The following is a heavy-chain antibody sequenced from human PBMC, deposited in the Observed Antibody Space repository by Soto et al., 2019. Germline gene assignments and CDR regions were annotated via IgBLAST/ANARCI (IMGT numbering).Heavy chain of an antibody. Sequence: QVQLVQSGAEVKKPGSSVKVSCKASRGTFSSYAISWVRQAPGQGLEWMGGIIPIFGTANYAQKFQGRVTITADESTSTAYMELSSLRSEETAVYYCARAGYCSGRSCYSKYNWFDPWGQGTLVTVSS. CDR3: ARAGYCSGRSCYSKYNWFDP. D-gene: IGHD2-15*01. V-gene: IGHV1-69*01. CDR1: RGTFSSYA. J-gene: IGHJ5*02. CDR2: IIPIFGTA.